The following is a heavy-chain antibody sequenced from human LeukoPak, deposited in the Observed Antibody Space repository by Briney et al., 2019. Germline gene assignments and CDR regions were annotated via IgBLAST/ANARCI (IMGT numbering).Heavy chain of an antibody. CDR1: GFTFSNAW. J-gene: IGHJ4*02. CDR3: TPAHGGLQAAFPPY. V-gene: IGHV3-15*01. Sequence: MPGGSLRLSCAASGFTFSNAWMSWVRQAPGKGLEWVGRIKSKTDGGTTDYAAPVKGRFTISRDDSKNTLYLQMNSLKTEDTAVYSCTPAHGGLQAAFPPYWGQGTLVTVSS. D-gene: IGHD2-2*01. CDR2: IKSKTDGGTT.